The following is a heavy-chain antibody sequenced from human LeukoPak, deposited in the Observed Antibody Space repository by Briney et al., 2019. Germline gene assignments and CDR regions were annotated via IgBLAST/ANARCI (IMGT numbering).Heavy chain of an antibody. J-gene: IGHJ3*02. CDR1: GGSFSGYY. CDR2: INHSGST. CDR3: ARKDSSGYSSAFDI. Sequence: SETLSLTCAVYGGSFSGYYWSWIRQPPGKGLEWIGEINHSGSTNYNPSLNSRVTISVDTSKNQFSLKLSSVTAADTAVYYSARKDSSGYSSAFDIWGQGTMVTVSS. V-gene: IGHV4-34*01. D-gene: IGHD3-22*01.